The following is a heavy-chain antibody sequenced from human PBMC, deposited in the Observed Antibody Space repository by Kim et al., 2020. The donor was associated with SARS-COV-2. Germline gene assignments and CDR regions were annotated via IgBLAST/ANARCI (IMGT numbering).Heavy chain of an antibody. D-gene: IGHD6-19*01. CDR2: IKSKADGGTT. CDR3: TTFPVRGLSAFDI. J-gene: IGHJ3*02. V-gene: IGHV3-15*01. CDR1: RFTFSNAW. Sequence: GGSLRLSCAGSRFTFSNAWLSWVRQAPGKGLEWVGHIKSKADGGTTDYAAPVKGRFTISRDDSKNTLFLHMSSLQSEDTAVYYCTTFPVRGLSAFDILGPRDNGHRLF.